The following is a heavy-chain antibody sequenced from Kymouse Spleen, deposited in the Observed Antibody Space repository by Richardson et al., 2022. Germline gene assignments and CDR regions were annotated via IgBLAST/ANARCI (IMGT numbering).Heavy chain of an antibody. Sequence: EVQLVESGGGLVQPGRSLRLSCAASGFTFDDYAMHWVRQAPGKGLEWVSGISWNSGSIGYADSVKGRFTISRDNAKNSLYLQMNSLRAEDTALYYCAKDSITMVRGVINPTTTVWTSGAKGPRSPSPQ. V-gene: IGHV3-9*01. D-gene: IGHD3-10*01. J-gene: IGHJ6*02. CDR3: AKDSITMVRGVINPTTTVWTS. CDR1: GFTFDDYA. CDR2: ISWNSGSI.